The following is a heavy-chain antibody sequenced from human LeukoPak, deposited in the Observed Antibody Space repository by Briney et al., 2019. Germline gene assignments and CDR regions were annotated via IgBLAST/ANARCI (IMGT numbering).Heavy chain of an antibody. CDR1: GFTFSSYA. D-gene: IGHD5-18*01. J-gene: IGHJ5*02. CDR3: ARCQKGYQTPRDRFDP. V-gene: IGHV3-30*04. CDR2: ISYDGSNK. Sequence: GGSLRLSCAASGFTFSSYAMHWVRQAPGKGLEWVAVISYDGSNKYYADSVKGRFTISRDNSKNTLYLQMNSLRAEDTAVYYCARCQKGYQTPRDRFDPWGQGTLVTVSS.